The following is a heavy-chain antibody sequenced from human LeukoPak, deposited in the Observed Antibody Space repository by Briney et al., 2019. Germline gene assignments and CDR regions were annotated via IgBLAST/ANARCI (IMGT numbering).Heavy chain of an antibody. J-gene: IGHJ4*02. D-gene: IGHD4-23*01. CDR2: LSGSGTTT. CDR1: GFTFSSYA. CDR3: AKDRGSVVTPVDY. Sequence: GGSLRLSCAASGFTFSSYAMSWVRQAPGKGLEWVSSLSGSGTTTYYTDSVKGRFTISRDNPKNKLHLQMDSLRAEDTAVYYCAKDRGSVVTPVDYWGQGTLVTVSS. V-gene: IGHV3-23*01.